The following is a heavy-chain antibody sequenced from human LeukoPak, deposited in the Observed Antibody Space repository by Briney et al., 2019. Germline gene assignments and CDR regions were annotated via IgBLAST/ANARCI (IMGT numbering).Heavy chain of an antibody. D-gene: IGHD3-22*01. Sequence: QSGGSLRLSCAASGFTFSSYWMSWVRQAPGKGLEWVANIKQDGSEKYYVDSVKGRFTISRDNAKNSLYLQMNSLRAEDTAVYYCARSDSSGYNSFDYWGQGTLVTVSS. CDR1: GFTFSSYW. CDR3: ARSDSSGYNSFDY. J-gene: IGHJ4*02. V-gene: IGHV3-7*01. CDR2: IKQDGSEK.